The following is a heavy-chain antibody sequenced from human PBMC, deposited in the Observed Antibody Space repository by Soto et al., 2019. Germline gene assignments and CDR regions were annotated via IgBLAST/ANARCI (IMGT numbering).Heavy chain of an antibody. CDR1: GYTFTGYY. Sequence: ASVKVSCKASGYTFTGYYMHWVRQAPGQGLEWMGWINPNSGGTNYAQKFQGWVTMTRDTSISTAYMELSRLRSDDTAVYYCARSERIAMVRGVIIPYYFDYSGQATLVTVSS. CDR2: INPNSGGT. D-gene: IGHD3-10*01. CDR3: ARSERIAMVRGVIIPYYFDY. J-gene: IGHJ4*02. V-gene: IGHV1-2*04.